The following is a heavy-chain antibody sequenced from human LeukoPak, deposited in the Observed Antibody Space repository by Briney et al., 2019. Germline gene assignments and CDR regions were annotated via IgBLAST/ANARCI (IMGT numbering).Heavy chain of an antibody. CDR3: ARLLSYYGSGSYLDY. D-gene: IGHD3-10*01. CDR1: GYSFTSYW. V-gene: IGHV5-51*01. J-gene: IGHJ4*02. Sequence: GESLKISCKGSGYSFTSYWIGWVRQMPGKGLEWMGIIYPGDSDTRYSPSFQGQVTISADKSISTAYLQWSSLKASDTAMYYCARLLSYYGSGSYLDYWGQGTLVTVSS. CDR2: IYPGDSDT.